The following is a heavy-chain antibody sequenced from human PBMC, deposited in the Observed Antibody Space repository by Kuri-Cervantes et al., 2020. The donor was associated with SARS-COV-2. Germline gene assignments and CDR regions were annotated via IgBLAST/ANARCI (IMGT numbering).Heavy chain of an antibody. J-gene: IGHJ4*02. CDR1: GFTFSNYG. D-gene: IGHD6-13*01. CDR2: INWNGGST. V-gene: IGHV3-20*04. Sequence: GESMKISCAVSGFTFSNYGMNWVRQAPGKGLEWVSGINWNGGSTGYADSVKGRFTISRDNAKNSLYLQMNSLRAEDTALYYCAREKGSSSWPIDYWGQGTLVTVSS. CDR3: AREKGSSSWPIDY.